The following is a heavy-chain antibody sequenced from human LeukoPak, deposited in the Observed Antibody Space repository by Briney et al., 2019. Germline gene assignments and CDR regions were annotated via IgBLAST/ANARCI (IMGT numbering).Heavy chain of an antibody. J-gene: IGHJ4*02. CDR2: ITGSGGNT. CDR1: GFSFIVYP. V-gene: IGHV3-23*01. Sequence: AGSLRLSCATSGFSFIVYPLNWVRQAPGQGLGWVSAITGSGGNTYYADSMKGLLTISRDNSNNVPYLLLNRLSADDTAVYCCAKVRLETLGGRGFDYWGQGTLVTVSS. D-gene: IGHD1-1*01. CDR3: AKVRLETLGGRGFDY.